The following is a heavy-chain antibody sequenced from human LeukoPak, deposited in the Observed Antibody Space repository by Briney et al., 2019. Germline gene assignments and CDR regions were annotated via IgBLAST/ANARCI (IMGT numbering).Heavy chain of an antibody. Sequence: GGFLRLSCAASGFTFSSYSMNWVRQAPGKGLEWVSSISSSSSYIYYADSVKGRFTISRDNAKNSLYLQMNSLRAEDTAVYYCARDHYYGDYYYYYMDVWGKGTTVTVSS. CDR3: ARDHYYGDYYYYYMDV. CDR2: ISSSSSYI. CDR1: GFTFSSYS. D-gene: IGHD4-17*01. J-gene: IGHJ6*03. V-gene: IGHV3-21*01.